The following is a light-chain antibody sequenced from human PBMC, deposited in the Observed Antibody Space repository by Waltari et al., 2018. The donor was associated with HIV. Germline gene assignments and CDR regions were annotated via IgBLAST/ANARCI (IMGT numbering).Light chain of an antibody. CDR2: GKN. J-gene: IGLJ2*01. CDR3: NSRDSSGNHVV. Sequence: SSELTQDPAVSVALGQTVRIPCQGDSLRSYYASWYQQKPGQAPVLVIFGKNDRPSGIPDRFSGSDSGNTASLTITGAQAEDEADYYCNSRDSSGNHVVFGGGTKLTVL. V-gene: IGLV3-19*01. CDR1: SLRSYY.